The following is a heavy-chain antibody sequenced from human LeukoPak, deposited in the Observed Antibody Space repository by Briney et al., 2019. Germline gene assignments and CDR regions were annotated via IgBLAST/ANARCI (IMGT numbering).Heavy chain of an antibody. V-gene: IGHV3-23*01. D-gene: IGHD1-26*01. Sequence: GGSLRLSCAASGFTFSSYAMSWVRQAPGKGLEWVSAISGSGGSTYYADSVKGRFTFSRDNSKNTLYLQMNSLRAEDTAVYYCAKDSGSYEYYFDYWGQGTLVTVSS. J-gene: IGHJ4*02. CDR1: GFTFSSYA. CDR2: ISGSGGST. CDR3: AKDSGSYEYYFDY.